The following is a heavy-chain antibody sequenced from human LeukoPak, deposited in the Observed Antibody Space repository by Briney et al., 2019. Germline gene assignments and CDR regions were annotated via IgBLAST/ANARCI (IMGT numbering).Heavy chain of an antibody. CDR1: GGSISSSSYY. CDR2: IYYSGST. Sequence: SETLSLTCTVSGGSISSSSYYWGWIRQPPGKGLEWIGSIYYSGSTYYNPSLKSRVTISVDTSKNQFSLKLSSVTAADTAVCYCARLDSSGWSDWGQGTLVTVSS. J-gene: IGHJ4*02. V-gene: IGHV4-39*01. D-gene: IGHD6-19*01. CDR3: ARLDSSGWSD.